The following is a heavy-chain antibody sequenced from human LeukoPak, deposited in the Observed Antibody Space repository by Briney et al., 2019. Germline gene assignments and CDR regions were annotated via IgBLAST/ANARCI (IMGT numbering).Heavy chain of an antibody. CDR1: GFTFSSYG. J-gene: IGHJ4*02. CDR3: ARGRYYYGSGSYYTGEYYFDY. Sequence: GRSLRLSCAASGFTFSSYGMHWVRQAPGKGLEWVAVIWYDGSNKCYADSVKGRFTISRDNSKNTLYLQMNSLRAEDTAVYYCARGRYYYGSGSYYTGEYYFDYWGQGTLVTVSS. D-gene: IGHD3-10*01. CDR2: IWYDGSNK. V-gene: IGHV3-33*01.